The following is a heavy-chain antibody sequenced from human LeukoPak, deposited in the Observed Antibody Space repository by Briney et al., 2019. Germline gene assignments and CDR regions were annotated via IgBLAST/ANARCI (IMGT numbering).Heavy chain of an antibody. Sequence: KPSETLSLTCTVSGGSISSSSYYWGWIRQPPGEGLEWIGSIYYTGSTYYSPSLKSRVTISADTSKNQFSLKLSSVTAADTAVYYCAREDRWELGDAFDIWGQGTMVTVSS. J-gene: IGHJ3*02. CDR3: AREDRWELGDAFDI. CDR2: IYYTGST. CDR1: GGSISSSSYY. V-gene: IGHV4-39*02. D-gene: IGHD1-26*01.